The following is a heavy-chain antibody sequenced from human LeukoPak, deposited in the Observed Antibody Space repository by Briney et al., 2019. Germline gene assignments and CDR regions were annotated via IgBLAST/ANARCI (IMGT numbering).Heavy chain of an antibody. V-gene: IGHV3-21*01. CDR3: VREGVRY. CDR2: ITTLSSHI. D-gene: IGHD3-16*01. J-gene: IGHJ4*02. Sequence: GGSLRLSCAASGFTFGSYTMNWVRQTPGKGLEWVSLITTLSSHIRYADSVKGRFTISRDNAQSSLYLQMNSLRAEDTAIYFCVREGVRYWGQGTLVTVSS. CDR1: GFTFGSYT.